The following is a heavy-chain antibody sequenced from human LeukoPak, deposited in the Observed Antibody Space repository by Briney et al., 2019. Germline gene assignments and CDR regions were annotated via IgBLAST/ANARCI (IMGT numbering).Heavy chain of an antibody. CDR3: ARGDLRRAIDY. CDR1: GFTFSSYW. CDR2: INSDGSST. J-gene: IGHJ4*02. Sequence: PEGSLRLSCAASGFTFSSYWMHWVRQAPGKGLVWVSRINSDGSSTSYADSVKGRFTISRDNAKNTLYLQMNSLRAEDTAVYYCARGDLRRAIDYWGQGTLVTVSS. V-gene: IGHV3-74*01. D-gene: IGHD1-26*01.